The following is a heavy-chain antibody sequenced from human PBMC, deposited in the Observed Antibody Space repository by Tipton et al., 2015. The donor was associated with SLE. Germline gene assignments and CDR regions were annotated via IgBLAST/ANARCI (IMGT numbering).Heavy chain of an antibody. CDR2: IYTTGST. J-gene: IGHJ4*02. CDR1: GGSISSGSYY. V-gene: IGHV4-61*09. CDR3: ARGARH. Sequence: TLSLTCTVSGGSISSGSYYWSWIRQPAGKGLEWIGYIYTTGSTNYNPSLKSRVTISEDTSKNQFSLKLNSVTAADTAVYYCARGARHWGQGTLVTVSS.